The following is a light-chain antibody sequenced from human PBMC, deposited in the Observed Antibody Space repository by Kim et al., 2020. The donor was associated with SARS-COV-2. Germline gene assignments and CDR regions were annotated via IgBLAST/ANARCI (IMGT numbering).Light chain of an antibody. CDR1: VLAKKY. Sequence: SYELTQPSSVSVSPGQTARITCSGNVLAKKYARWFQQKPGQAPVTVIYKDTERPSGIPERFSGSSSGTTVTLTISGAQVEDEADYYCYSAADSNWV. CDR3: YSAADSNWV. J-gene: IGLJ3*02. V-gene: IGLV3-27*01. CDR2: KDT.